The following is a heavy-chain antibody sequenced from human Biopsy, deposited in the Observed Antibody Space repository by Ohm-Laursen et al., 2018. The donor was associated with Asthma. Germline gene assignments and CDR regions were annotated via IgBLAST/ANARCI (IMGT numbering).Heavy chain of an antibody. CDR3: ARCQVGYSSGWSLLLKKIYYSGMDV. D-gene: IGHD6-19*01. Sequence: SETVSCKAPGGTFSNFAISWVRQAPGQGLEWPGGIMTVFGTTNYALQLEGRVTITADECTSTAYMEVTRLRSEDMAIYYCARCQVGYSSGWSLLLKKIYYSGMDVWGQGTAVTVSS. CDR2: IMTVFGTT. V-gene: IGHV1-69*13. J-gene: IGHJ6*02. CDR1: GGTFSNFA.